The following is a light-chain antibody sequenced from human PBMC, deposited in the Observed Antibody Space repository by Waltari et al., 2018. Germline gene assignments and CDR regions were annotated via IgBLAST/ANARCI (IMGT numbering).Light chain of an antibody. J-gene: IGLJ1*01. CDR3: QAWDTFIFV. CDR2: EDN. V-gene: IGLV3-1*01. Sequence: SYDLTQPPSVSVSPGQTATITCFGDKLGDKYTSWYQQKPGQSPVLVIYEDNKRPPGIPERFSGSNSVNTATLTISGTQSMDEADYYCQAWDTFIFVFGLGTKVTVL. CDR1: KLGDKY.